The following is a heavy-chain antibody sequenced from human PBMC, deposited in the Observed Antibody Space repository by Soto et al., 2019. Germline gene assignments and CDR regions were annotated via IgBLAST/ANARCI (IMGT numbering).Heavy chain of an antibody. D-gene: IGHD3-10*01. CDR2: IYYSGST. CDR1: GGSISSGDYY. J-gene: IGHJ4*02. Sequence: PSETLSLTCTVSGGSISSGDYYWSWIRQPPGKGLEWIGYIYYSGSTYYNPSLKSRVTISVDTSKNQFSLKLSSVTAADTALYYCARAPYYGSGSPFFDYWGQGTLVTVSS. CDR3: ARAPYYGSGSPFFDY. V-gene: IGHV4-30-4*01.